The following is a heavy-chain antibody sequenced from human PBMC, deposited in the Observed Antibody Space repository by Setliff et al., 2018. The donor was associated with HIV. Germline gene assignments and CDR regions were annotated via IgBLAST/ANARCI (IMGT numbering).Heavy chain of an antibody. CDR2: IIPIVGIP. CDR3: ARGHYDSSGYLYYFDL. Sequence: SVKVSCKASGGTFSGYAISWVRQAPGQGLELMGGIIPIVGIPNYSQTFQGRVAVTADKSTSTAYMELSRLRSEDTAVYYCARGHYDSSGYLYYFDLWGQGTLVTVSS. J-gene: IGHJ4*02. V-gene: IGHV1-69*10. D-gene: IGHD3-22*01. CDR1: GGTFSGYA.